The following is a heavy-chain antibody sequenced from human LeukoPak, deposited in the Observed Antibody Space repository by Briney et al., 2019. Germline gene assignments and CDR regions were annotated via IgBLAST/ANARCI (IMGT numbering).Heavy chain of an antibody. V-gene: IGHV3-21*01. CDR3: ARDAAAAGFDP. CDR1: GFTFSSYS. CDR2: ISSSSSYI. Sequence: GGSLRLSCAASGFTFSSYSMNWVRQAPGKGLEWVSSISSSSSYIYYADSVKGRFTISRDNAKNSLYLQMNSLRAEDTAVYYCARDAAAAGFDPWGQGTLVTVSS. D-gene: IGHD6-13*01. J-gene: IGHJ5*02.